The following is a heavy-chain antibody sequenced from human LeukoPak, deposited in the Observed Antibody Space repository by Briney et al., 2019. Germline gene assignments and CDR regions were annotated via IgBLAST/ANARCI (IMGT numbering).Heavy chain of an antibody. CDR2: IYYSGST. CDR3: ASGAGTTSDYYYYYYMDV. Sequence: SETLSLTCTVSGGSISSYYWSWIRQPPGKGLEWIGYIYYSGSTNYNPSLKSRVTISVDTSKNQFSLKLSSVTAADTAVYYCASGAGTTSDYYYYYYMDVWGKGTTVTVSS. CDR1: GGSISSYY. D-gene: IGHD1-1*01. V-gene: IGHV4-59*01. J-gene: IGHJ6*03.